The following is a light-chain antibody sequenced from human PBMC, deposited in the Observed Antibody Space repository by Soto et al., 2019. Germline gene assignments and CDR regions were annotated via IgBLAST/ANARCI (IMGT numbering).Light chain of an antibody. CDR1: SSDIGAYNY. CDR2: DVN. J-gene: IGLJ1*01. CDR3: SSYAISSAYV. V-gene: IGLV2-14*01. Sequence: QSVLNQPASVSGSPGQSITISCTGTSSDIGAYNYVSWYQQHPGKAPKLLIYDVNYRPSGVSNRLSGSKSGNTASLTISGLQAEDEADYYCSSYAISSAYVFGTGTKVTVL.